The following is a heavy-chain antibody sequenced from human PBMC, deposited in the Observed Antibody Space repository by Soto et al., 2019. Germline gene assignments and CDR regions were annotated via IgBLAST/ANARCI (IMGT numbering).Heavy chain of an antibody. D-gene: IGHD3-10*01. CDR2: IYPSGTT. Sequence: PSETLSLTCTVSGDSFSNSYWSWIRQPAGKGLEWIGRIYPSGTTNYNPSLKSRLTLSRDTSKNQFSLSLRSVTAADTAVYFCARDDFGSAGMDVWGQGTTGTVSS. CDR3: ARDDFGSAGMDV. V-gene: IGHV4-4*07. CDR1: GDSFSNSY. J-gene: IGHJ6*02.